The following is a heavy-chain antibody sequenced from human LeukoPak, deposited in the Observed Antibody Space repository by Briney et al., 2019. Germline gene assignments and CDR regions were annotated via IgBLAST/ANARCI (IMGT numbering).Heavy chain of an antibody. CDR2: INPNSGGT. J-gene: IGHJ4*02. Sequence: ASVKVSCKASGYTFSDYYMHWVRQAPGQGLEWMGWINPNSGGTNYAQKFQGRVTMTRDTSISTAYMELNRLRSDDTAVYYCGYGKEVAGRGGVIDYWGQGTLVTVSS. V-gene: IGHV1-2*02. D-gene: IGHD6-19*01. CDR1: GYTFSDYY. CDR3: GYGKEVAGRGGVIDY.